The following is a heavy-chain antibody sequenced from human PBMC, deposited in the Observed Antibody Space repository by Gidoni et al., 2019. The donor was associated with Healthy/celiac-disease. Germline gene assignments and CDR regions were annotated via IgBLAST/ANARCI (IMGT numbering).Heavy chain of an antibody. CDR2: ISWNSGSI. V-gene: IGHV3-9*01. Sequence: EVQLVESGGGLVQPGRSLRLSCAASGFTFDDYAMHWVRQAPGKGLEWVSGISWNSGSIGNADSVKGRFTISRDNAKNSLYLQMNSLRAEDTALYYCAKARRYSSGPRSWYFDLWGRGTLVTVSS. J-gene: IGHJ2*01. D-gene: IGHD6-19*01. CDR3: AKARRYSSGPRSWYFDL. CDR1: GFTFDDYA.